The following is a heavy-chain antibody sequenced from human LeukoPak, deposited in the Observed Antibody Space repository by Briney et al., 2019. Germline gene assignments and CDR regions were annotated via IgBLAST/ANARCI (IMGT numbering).Heavy chain of an antibody. Sequence: SETLFLTCSVSGDSISSSSYYWEWIRQPPGKGLEWIGSVFYSGSTSYNPSLKSRVTISVDTSKNQFSLKLSSVTAADTAVYYCATQISLCHYYWGQGTLVTVSS. D-gene: IGHD2-2*01. CDR3: ATQISLCHYY. CDR1: GDSISSSSYY. J-gene: IGHJ4*02. V-gene: IGHV4-39*01. CDR2: VFYSGST.